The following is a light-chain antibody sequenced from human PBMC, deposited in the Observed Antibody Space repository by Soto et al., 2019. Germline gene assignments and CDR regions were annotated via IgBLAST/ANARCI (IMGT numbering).Light chain of an antibody. Sequence: QSALTQPVSVSGSPGQSITISCTGTSSDVGGYNYVSWYQHHPGKAPKLLIYDVSNRPSGISNRFSGSKSDNTASQTISGLQPEDEADYYCSSYTTSNTRQIVFGTGTKVTVL. J-gene: IGLJ1*01. CDR1: SSDVGGYNY. CDR2: DVS. V-gene: IGLV2-14*03. CDR3: SSYTTSNTRQIV.